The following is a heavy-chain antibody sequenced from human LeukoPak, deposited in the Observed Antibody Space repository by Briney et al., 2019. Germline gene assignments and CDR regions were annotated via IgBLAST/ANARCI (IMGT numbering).Heavy chain of an antibody. D-gene: IGHD6-13*01. CDR3: AKLRYSSSAPSDY. J-gene: IGHJ4*02. Sequence: GGSLRLSCAASGFTFSSYWMSWVRQAPGKGLEWVAVISYDGSNKYYADSVKGRFTISRDNSKNTLYLQMNSLRAEDTAVYYCAKLRYSSSAPSDYWGQGTLVTVSS. CDR1: GFTFSSYW. CDR2: ISYDGSNK. V-gene: IGHV3-30*18.